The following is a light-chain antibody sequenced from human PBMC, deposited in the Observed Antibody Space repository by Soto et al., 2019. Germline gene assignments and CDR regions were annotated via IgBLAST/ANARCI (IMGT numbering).Light chain of an antibody. V-gene: IGKV3-20*01. CDR3: QQYCSSPRYS. Sequence: DIVLTQSPGTLSLSPGERATLSCRASQSVDSRYLAWYQQKPGQAPRLLIYAVSSRATGIPDRFSGSGSGTDFTLTISRLEPEDFAAYYCQQYCSSPRYSFGQGTKLEIK. J-gene: IGKJ2*03. CDR2: AVS. CDR1: QSVDSRY.